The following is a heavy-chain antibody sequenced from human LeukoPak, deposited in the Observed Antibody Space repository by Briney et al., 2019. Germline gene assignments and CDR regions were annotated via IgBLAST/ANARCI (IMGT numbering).Heavy chain of an antibody. CDR1: GGTFSSYA. Sequence: APVKVSCKASGGTFSSYAISWVRQAPGQGLEWMGRIIPILGIANYAQKFQGRVTITADKSTSTAYMELSSLRSEDTAVYYCASDDRGSGWFPFDYWGQGTLVTVSS. D-gene: IGHD6-19*01. V-gene: IGHV1-69*04. J-gene: IGHJ4*02. CDR3: ASDDRGSGWFPFDY. CDR2: IIPILGIA.